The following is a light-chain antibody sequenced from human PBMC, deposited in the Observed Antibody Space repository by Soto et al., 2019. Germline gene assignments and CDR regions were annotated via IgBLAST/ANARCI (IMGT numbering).Light chain of an antibody. J-gene: IGKJ5*01. CDR3: QQYGSSPT. CDR2: GAS. V-gene: IGKV3-20*01. Sequence: EIVLTQSPGTLSLSPGERATLSCRASQSVSSSYLAWYQQKPGQAPRLLIYGASSRATGSPDRFSGSGSGTDVTLTISRLEPEDFAVYYCQQYGSSPTFGQGTRLE. CDR1: QSVSSSY.